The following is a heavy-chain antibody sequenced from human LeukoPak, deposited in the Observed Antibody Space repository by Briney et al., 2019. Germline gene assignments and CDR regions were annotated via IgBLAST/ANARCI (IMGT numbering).Heavy chain of an antibody. CDR3: ARDHKQWLAPDAFDI. CDR1: GDSVSNKNTA. D-gene: IGHD6-19*01. J-gene: IGHJ3*02. CDR2: TYYRSKWHN. Sequence: SQTLSLTCAISGDSVSNKNTAWNWIRQSPSRGLEWLGRTYYRSKWHNTYAASVKSRITINPDTSKNQFSLQLNSVTPEDTAVYYCARDHKQWLAPDAFDIWGQGTMVTVSS. V-gene: IGHV6-1*01.